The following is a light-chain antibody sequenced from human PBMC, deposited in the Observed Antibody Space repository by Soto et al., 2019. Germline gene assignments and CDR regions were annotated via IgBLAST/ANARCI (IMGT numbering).Light chain of an antibody. CDR3: QQYGSSPRT. CDR2: GAS. V-gene: IGKV3-20*01. J-gene: IGKJ1*01. CDR1: QRVSGST. Sequence: EIVLTQSPGTLSLSPGERATLSCRASQRVSGSTLAWYQQKPGQAPRLLIYGASSRATGIPDRFSGSGSGTDFTLTISRLEPEDFAVYYCQQYGSSPRTFGQGTKVEIK.